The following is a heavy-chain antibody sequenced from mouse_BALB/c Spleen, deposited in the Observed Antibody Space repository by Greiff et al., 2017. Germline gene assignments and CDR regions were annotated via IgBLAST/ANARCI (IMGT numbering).Heavy chain of an antibody. V-gene: IGHV1-15*01. Sequence: QVQLQQSGAELVRPGASVTLSCKASGYTFTDYEMHWVKQTPVHGLEWIGAIDPETGGTAYNQKFKGKATLTADKSSSTAYMELRSLTSEDSAVYYCTRGITTVVGYFDYWGQGTTLTVSS. J-gene: IGHJ2*01. CDR2: IDPETGGT. CDR1: GYTFTDYE. D-gene: IGHD1-1*01. CDR3: TRGITTVVGYFDY.